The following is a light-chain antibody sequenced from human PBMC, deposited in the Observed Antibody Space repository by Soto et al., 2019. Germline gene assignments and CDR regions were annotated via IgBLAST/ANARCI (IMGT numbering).Light chain of an antibody. J-gene: IGKJ4*01. CDR1: QSISSW. CDR3: QHYDGSSLS. CDR2: KAS. V-gene: IGKV1-5*03. Sequence: DIQMTQSPSTLSASVGDRVTITCRASQSISSWLAWYQQKPGRAPKLLIYKASSLESGVPSRFSGSGSGTEFTLTISSLQPDDFATFYCQHYDGSSLSFGGGTKVDI.